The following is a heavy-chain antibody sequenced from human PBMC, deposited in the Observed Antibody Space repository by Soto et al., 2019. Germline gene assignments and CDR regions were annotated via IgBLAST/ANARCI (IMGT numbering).Heavy chain of an antibody. CDR2: ISYGGSNK. D-gene: IGHD6-13*01. CDR1: GFTFSSYG. J-gene: IGHJ3*02. Sequence: GGSLRLSCAASGFTFSSYGMHWVRQAPGKGLEWVAVISYGGSNKYYADSVKGRFTISRDNSKNTLYLQMNSLRAEDTAVYYCAKDLEQQRHDAFDIWGQGTMVTVSS. V-gene: IGHV3-30*18. CDR3: AKDLEQQRHDAFDI.